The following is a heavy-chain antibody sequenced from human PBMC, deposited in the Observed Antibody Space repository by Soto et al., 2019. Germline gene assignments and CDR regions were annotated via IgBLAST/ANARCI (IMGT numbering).Heavy chain of an antibody. D-gene: IGHD4-4*01. CDR1: GYTFSDYY. J-gene: IGHJ4*02. V-gene: IGHV3-11*01. CDR3: ARDSNPATVKYYFDY. CDR2: ISSSGSTI. Sequence: AGSLILSCAASGYTFSDYYMRWIHPAPGKGLEWVSYISSSGSTIYYADSVKGRFTISRDNAKNSLYLQMNSLRAEDTAVYYCARDSNPATVKYYFDYWGQGTLVTVSA.